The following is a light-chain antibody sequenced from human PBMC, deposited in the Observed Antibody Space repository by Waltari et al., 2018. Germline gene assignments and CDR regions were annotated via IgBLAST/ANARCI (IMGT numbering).Light chain of an antibody. CDR1: SSDVGAYNY. V-gene: IGLV2-8*01. CDR2: EVT. CDR3: ISYAGNNKYV. Sequence: QSALTQPPSASGSPGQSVTISCPGTSSDVGAYNYVSWYQQYQDKAPKLMIYEVTKRPSGVPDRFSGSKSGNTASLTVSGLQAEDEADYYCISYAGNNKYVLGAGTKVTVL. J-gene: IGLJ1*01.